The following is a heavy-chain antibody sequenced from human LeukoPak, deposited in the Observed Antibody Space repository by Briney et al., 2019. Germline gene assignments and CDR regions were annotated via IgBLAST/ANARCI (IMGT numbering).Heavy chain of an antibody. Sequence: SETLSLTCAVYGGSFSGYYWSWIRRPPGKGLEWIGEINHSGSTNYNPSLKSRVTISVDTSKNQFSLKLSSVTAADTAVYYCARRGSSSCYNYWGQGTLVTVSS. D-gene: IGHD6-13*01. CDR2: INHSGST. CDR1: GGSFSGYY. J-gene: IGHJ4*02. CDR3: ARRGSSSCYNY. V-gene: IGHV4-34*01.